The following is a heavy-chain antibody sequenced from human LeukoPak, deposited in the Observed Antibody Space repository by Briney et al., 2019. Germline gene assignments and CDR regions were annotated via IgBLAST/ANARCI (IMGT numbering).Heavy chain of an antibody. Sequence: GGSLRLSCAASGFTFSSYAMNWVRQAPGKGLEWVSAITGSGGRTYYADSVKGRFTISRDNSKNTLYLQMNSLRAEDTAVYYCAKDLVTTVTTFSFDYWGQGTLVTVFS. CDR1: GFTFSSYA. D-gene: IGHD4-17*01. V-gene: IGHV3-23*01. CDR2: ITGSGGRT. CDR3: AKDLVTTVTTFSFDY. J-gene: IGHJ4*02.